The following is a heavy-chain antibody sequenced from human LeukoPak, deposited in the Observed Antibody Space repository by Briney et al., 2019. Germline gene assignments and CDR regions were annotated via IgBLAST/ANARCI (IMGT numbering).Heavy chain of an antibody. V-gene: IGHV3-30*18. Sequence: GGSLRLSCAASGFTFSSYGMHWVRQAPGKGLEWVAVISYDGSNKYYADSVKGRFTISRDNSKNTLYLQMNSLRAEDTAVYYCANSPIGSSGWYDYWGQGTLSPSPQ. CDR3: ANSPIGSSGWYDY. D-gene: IGHD6-19*01. CDR2: ISYDGSNK. CDR1: GFTFSSYG. J-gene: IGHJ4*02.